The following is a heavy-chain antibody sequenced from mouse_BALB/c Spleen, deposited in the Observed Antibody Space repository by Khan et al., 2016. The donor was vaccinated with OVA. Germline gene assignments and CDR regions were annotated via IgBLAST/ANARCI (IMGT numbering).Heavy chain of an antibody. J-gene: IGHJ2*01. CDR3: ARDYFGNGYFDY. CDR2: ISYDGSN. CDR1: GYSITSGYT. Sequence: EVKLEVSGPGLVKPSQSLSLTCSVTGYSITSGYTWNWIRQFPGNKLEWMGYISYDGSNNYNPSLKNRISITRDTSKNQFFLKLNSVTTEDTATYYCARDYFGNGYFDYWGQGTTLTGSS. D-gene: IGHD1-1*01. V-gene: IGHV3-6*02.